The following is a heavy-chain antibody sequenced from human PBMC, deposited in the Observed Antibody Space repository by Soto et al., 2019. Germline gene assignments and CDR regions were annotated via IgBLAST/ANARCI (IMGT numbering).Heavy chain of an antibody. Sequence: PGGSLRLSCAASGFTFSSYAMHWVRQGPGKGLEWVAVISYDGSNKNYADSVKGRFTISRDNSKNTLYLQMNSLRAEDTAVYYCARGRGHVIVLVQYYFDYWGQGSLVTVSS. V-gene: IGHV3-30-3*01. CDR2: ISYDGSNK. CDR3: ARGRGHVIVLVQYYFDY. D-gene: IGHD3-22*01. CDR1: GFTFSSYA. J-gene: IGHJ4*02.